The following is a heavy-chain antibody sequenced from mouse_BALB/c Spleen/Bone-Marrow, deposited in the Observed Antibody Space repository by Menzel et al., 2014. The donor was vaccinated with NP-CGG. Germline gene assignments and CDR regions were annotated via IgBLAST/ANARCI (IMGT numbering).Heavy chain of an antibody. Sequence: EVMLVESGGGLVQPGGSLRLSCATSGFTFTDHYMNWVRQPPGKALEWLGFIRNKAYSYTTEYSASVKGRFTISRDNSQSILYLQMNTLRAEDSATYYCARDMGGLLFDYWGQGTTLTVSS. J-gene: IGHJ2*01. CDR1: GFTFTDHY. V-gene: IGHV7-3*02. CDR3: ARDMGGLLFDY. D-gene: IGHD2-3*01. CDR2: IRNKAYSYTT.